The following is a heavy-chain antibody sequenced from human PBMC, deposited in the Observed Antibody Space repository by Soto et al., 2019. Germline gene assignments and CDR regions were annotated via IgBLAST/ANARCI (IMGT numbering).Heavy chain of an antibody. CDR1: GFTFDDYA. J-gene: IGHJ4*02. Sequence: EVQLVESGGGLVQPGRFLRLSCAASGFTFDDYAMHWVRQAPGKGLEWVSGISWNSGSIGYADSVKGRFTISRDNAKNSLYLQMNSLRAEDTALYYCAKDMVRGVIGYYFDYWGQGTLVTVSS. D-gene: IGHD3-10*01. CDR3: AKDMVRGVIGYYFDY. V-gene: IGHV3-9*01. CDR2: ISWNSGSI.